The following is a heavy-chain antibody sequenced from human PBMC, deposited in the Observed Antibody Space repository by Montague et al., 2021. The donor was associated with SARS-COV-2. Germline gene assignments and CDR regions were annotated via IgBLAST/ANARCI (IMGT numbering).Heavy chain of an antibody. V-gene: IGHV2-5*02. D-gene: IGHD6-6*01. CDR3: AHRLPAVAAFDY. J-gene: IGHJ4*02. CDR1: GFSLSTRTVG. CDR2: XYWDDDK. Sequence: PALVKPTQTLTLTCTFSGFSLSTRTVGVGWIRQPPGKALEWLALXYWDDDKRYSPSLKSRLTITKVTSKNQVVLTMTNMGPVDTATYYCAHRLPAVAAFDYWGQGTLVTVSS.